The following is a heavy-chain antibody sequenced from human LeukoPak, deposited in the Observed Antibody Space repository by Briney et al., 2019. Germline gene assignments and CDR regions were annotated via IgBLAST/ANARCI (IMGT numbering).Heavy chain of an antibody. CDR1: GSTFSNYA. Sequence: GGSLRLSCAASGSTFSNYAMNWVRQARGKGLEWVSSISGSGGTTYYADSVKGRFTISRDNSKNTLYLQMNSLRAEDTAVYYCAKVRYVGYYFDTWGQGTLVTVSS. J-gene: IGHJ4*02. D-gene: IGHD3-9*01. CDR3: AKVRYVGYYFDT. CDR2: ISGSGGTT. V-gene: IGHV3-23*01.